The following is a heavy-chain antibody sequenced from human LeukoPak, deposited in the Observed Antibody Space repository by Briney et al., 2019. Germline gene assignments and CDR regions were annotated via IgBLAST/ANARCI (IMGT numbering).Heavy chain of an antibody. J-gene: IGHJ4*02. V-gene: IGHV3-33*06. CDR3: AKDLDIVATITGN. Sequence: GRSLRLSCAASGFTFSRYGMHWVRQAPGKGLEWVTLILNDGSNEYYADSVKGRFTISRDNSKNTLYLQMNSLRAEDTAVYYCAKDLDIVATITGNWGQGTLVTVSS. CDR2: ILNDGSNE. CDR1: GFTFSRYG. D-gene: IGHD5-12*01.